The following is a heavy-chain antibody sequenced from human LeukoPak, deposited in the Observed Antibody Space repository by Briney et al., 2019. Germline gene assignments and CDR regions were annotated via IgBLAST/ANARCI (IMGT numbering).Heavy chain of an antibody. V-gene: IGHV4-4*08. Sequence: SETLSLTCTVSGGSIFSYYWNWIRQPPGKGLEWIGYIYSNGITNYSPSLRGRGSISIATSKDQFSLRLTSVTAADTAIYYCARRAYYDSSGYSPTSGYFDLWGRGTLVTVSS. CDR1: GGSIFSYY. J-gene: IGHJ2*01. CDR3: ARRAYYDSSGYSPTSGYFDL. D-gene: IGHD3-22*01. CDR2: IYSNGIT.